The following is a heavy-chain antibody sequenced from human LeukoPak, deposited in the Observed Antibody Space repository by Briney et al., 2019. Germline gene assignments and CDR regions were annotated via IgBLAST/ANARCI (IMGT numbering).Heavy chain of an antibody. V-gene: IGHV3-23*01. CDR3: AKAASIVVVPAAALDY. Sequence: PGGSLSLSCAASGFTFSSYAMTWVRQAPGKGLDWVSAISGSAGSTYYADSVKGRFTISRDNSKNTLYLQMNSLRAEDTAVYYCAKAASIVVVPAAALDYWGQETLVTVSS. CDR2: ISGSAGST. CDR1: GFTFSSYA. J-gene: IGHJ4*02. D-gene: IGHD2-2*01.